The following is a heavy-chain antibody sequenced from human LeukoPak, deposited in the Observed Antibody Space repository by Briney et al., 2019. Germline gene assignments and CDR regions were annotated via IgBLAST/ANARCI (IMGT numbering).Heavy chain of an antibody. CDR2: ISSSSRTI. V-gene: IGHV3-48*01. D-gene: IGHD3-3*01. CDR1: GFTFSSYS. CDR3: ARDLAQSYYDFWSGYYSVSWDV. Sequence: GGSLRLSCAASGFTFSSYSMNWVRQAPGKGLEWVSYISSSSRTIYYADSVKGRFTISRDNAKNSLYLQMNSLRAEDTAVYYCARDLAQSYYDFWSGYYSVSWDVWGKGTTVTASS. J-gene: IGHJ6*04.